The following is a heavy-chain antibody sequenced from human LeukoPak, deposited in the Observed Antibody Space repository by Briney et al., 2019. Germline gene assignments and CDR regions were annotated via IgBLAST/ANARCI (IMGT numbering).Heavy chain of an antibody. CDR1: GGTISSYY. CDR2: MYYSGST. D-gene: IGHD3-22*01. CDR3: ARHMYHYDRDGYYQSEYFQH. V-gene: IGHV4-59*08. J-gene: IGHJ1*01. Sequence: SETLSLTCTVSGGTISSYYWSWIRQPPGKGLEWIGYMYYSGSTNYNPSLKSRVTMSVDTSKKQFSLKLRSVTAADTGVYFCARHMYHYDRDGYYQSEYFQHWGQGTLVTVSS.